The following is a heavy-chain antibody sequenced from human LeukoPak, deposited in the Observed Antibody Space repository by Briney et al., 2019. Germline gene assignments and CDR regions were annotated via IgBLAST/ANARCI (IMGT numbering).Heavy chain of an antibody. CDR3: AREGYCSSTSCSLPWAYYYYGMDV. CDR2: ISAYNGNT. V-gene: IGHV1-18*01. J-gene: IGHJ6*02. CDR1: GYTFTSYG. Sequence: ASVKVSCKASGYTFTSYGISWVRQAPGQGLEWMGWISAYNGNTNYAQKLQGRVTMTTDTSTSTAYMELRSLRSDDTAMYYCAREGYCSSTSCSLPWAYYYYGMDVWGQGTTVTVSS. D-gene: IGHD2-2*01.